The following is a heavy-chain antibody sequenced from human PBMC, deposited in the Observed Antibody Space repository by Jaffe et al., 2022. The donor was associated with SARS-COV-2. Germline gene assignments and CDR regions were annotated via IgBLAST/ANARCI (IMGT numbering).Heavy chain of an antibody. Sequence: EVQLVESGGGLVQPGGSLRLSCAASGFTFSSYWMSWVRQAPGKGLEWVANIKQDGSEKYYVDSVKGRFTISRDNAKNSLYLQMNSLRAEDTAVYYCARGHRYYSNYYYYGMDVWGQGTTVTVSS. CDR2: IKQDGSEK. D-gene: IGHD4-4*01. CDR3: ARGHRYYSNYYYYGMDV. J-gene: IGHJ6*02. CDR1: GFTFSSYW. V-gene: IGHV3-7*01.